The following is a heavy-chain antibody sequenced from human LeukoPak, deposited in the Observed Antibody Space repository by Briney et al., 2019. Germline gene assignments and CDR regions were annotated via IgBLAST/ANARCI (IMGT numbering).Heavy chain of an antibody. CDR3: ARDNHFYGSGSYYPGFDY. J-gene: IGHJ4*02. CDR1: RFTFTVYS. Sequence: VGCLRLSSAASRFTFTVYSMNWVRQAPGEGVWCGSSITSTISYIYYADSVKGRFTISRDNAKNSLYLQMNSLRAEDTAVYYCARDNHFYGSGSYYPGFDYWGQGTLVTVSS. CDR2: ITSTISYI. D-gene: IGHD3-10*01. V-gene: IGHV3-21*01.